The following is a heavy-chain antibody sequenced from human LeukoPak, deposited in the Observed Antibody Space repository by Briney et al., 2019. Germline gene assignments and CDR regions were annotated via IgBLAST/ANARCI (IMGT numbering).Heavy chain of an antibody. CDR3: ARGIVVVVAATLRAWFDP. CDR1: GYTFTGYY. V-gene: IGHV1-2*02. J-gene: IGHJ5*02. CDR2: INPNSGGT. D-gene: IGHD2-15*01. Sequence: ASVTVSCKASGYTFTGYYMHWVRQAPGQGLEWMGWINPNSGGTNYAQKFQGRVTMTRDTSISTAYMELSRLRSDDTAVYYCARGIVVVVAATLRAWFDPWGQGTLVTVSS.